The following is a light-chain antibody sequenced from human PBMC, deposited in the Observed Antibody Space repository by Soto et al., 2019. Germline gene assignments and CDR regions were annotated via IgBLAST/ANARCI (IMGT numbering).Light chain of an antibody. CDR2: DAS. CDR1: QSVRSER. CDR3: QEYAGPPPIT. Sequence: EIVLTQSPGTLSLSPGERATLSCRASQSVRSERLAWYQQKRGQAPRLVIFDASFRASGIPERFRGSGSGTDFTLTITRVEPEDFAVYYCQEYAGPPPITFGRGTRLEIK. J-gene: IGKJ5*01. V-gene: IGKV3-20*01.